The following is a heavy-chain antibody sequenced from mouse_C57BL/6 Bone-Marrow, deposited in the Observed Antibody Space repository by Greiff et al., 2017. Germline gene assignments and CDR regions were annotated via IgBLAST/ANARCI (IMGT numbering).Heavy chain of an antibody. CDR2: ISSGGDYI. CDR3: TRGPITTLVDWYFDV. Sequence: EVKLVESGEGLVKPGGSLKLSCAASGFTFSSYAMSWVRQTPEKRLEWVAYISSGGDYIYYADTVKGRFTISRDNARNTLYLQMSSLKSEDTAMYYCTRGPITTLVDWYFDVWGTGTTVTVSS. V-gene: IGHV5-9-1*02. J-gene: IGHJ1*03. CDR1: GFTFSSYA. D-gene: IGHD1-1*01.